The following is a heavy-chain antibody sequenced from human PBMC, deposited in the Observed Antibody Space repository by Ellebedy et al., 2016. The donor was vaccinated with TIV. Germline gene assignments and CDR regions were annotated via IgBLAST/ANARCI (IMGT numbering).Heavy chain of an antibody. D-gene: IGHD3-3*01. J-gene: IGHJ5*02. Sequence: AASVKVSCKALGYTFTSYAMHWVRQAPGQRLEWMGWINAGNGNTKYSQKFQGRVTITRDPSASTAYMELSSLRSEDTAVYYCARGIDDFWSGGARFDPWGQGTLVTVSS. CDR1: GYTFTSYA. CDR2: INAGNGNT. V-gene: IGHV1-3*01. CDR3: ARGIDDFWSGGARFDP.